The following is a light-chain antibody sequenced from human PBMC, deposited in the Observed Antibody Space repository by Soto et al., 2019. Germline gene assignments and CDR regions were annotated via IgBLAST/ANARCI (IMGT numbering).Light chain of an antibody. CDR2: DAS. Sequence: DIQMTQSPSTLSASVGDRVTITCRSSQSITTWLAWYQQKPGKAPKLLIYDASSLESGVPSRFSGSGSGTEFTLTISSLQPDDFATYYCQQYNRYLFTFGPGTKVDI. J-gene: IGKJ3*01. V-gene: IGKV1-5*01. CDR1: QSITTW. CDR3: QQYNRYLFT.